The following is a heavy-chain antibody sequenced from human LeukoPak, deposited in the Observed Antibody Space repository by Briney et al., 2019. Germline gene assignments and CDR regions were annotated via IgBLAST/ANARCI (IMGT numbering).Heavy chain of an antibody. CDR1: GFTFSSYS. J-gene: IGHJ4*02. V-gene: IGHV3-21*01. D-gene: IGHD2-2*01. Sequence: KAGGSLRLSCAASGFTFSSYSMNWVRQAPGKGLEWVSSISSSSSYIYYADSVKGRLTISRDNAKNSLYLQMNSLRAEDTAVYYCARMGGGYCSSTSCSFFDYWGQGTLVTVSS. CDR2: ISSSSSYI. CDR3: ARMGGGYCSSTSCSFFDY.